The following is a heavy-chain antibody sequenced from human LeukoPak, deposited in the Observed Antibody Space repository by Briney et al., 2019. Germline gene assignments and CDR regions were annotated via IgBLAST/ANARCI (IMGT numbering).Heavy chain of an antibody. CDR2: ISGSGGNT. CDR3: AKGSWYGSGPDRWFDP. J-gene: IGHJ5*02. CDR1: GFTFSSYA. V-gene: IGHV3-23*01. Sequence: GGSLRLSCAASGFTFSSYAMNWVRQAPGKGLEWVSVISGSGGNTYYADSVKGRFTISRDNSKNTLYLQMNSLRAEDTAVYYCAKGSWYGSGPDRWFDPWGQGTLVTVSS. D-gene: IGHD3-10*01.